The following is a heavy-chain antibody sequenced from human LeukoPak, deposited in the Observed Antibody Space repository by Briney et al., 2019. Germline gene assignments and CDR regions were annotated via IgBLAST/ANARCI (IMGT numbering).Heavy chain of an antibody. CDR3: AKSLERWLPGGGDY. Sequence: GSLRLSCAASGFTFSSYAMSWVRQAPGKGLEWVSAISGSGGSTYYADSVKGRFTVSRDNSKNTLYLQMNSLRAEDTAVYYCAKSLERWLPGGGDYWGQGTLVTVSS. D-gene: IGHD5-24*01. CDR1: GFTFSSYA. V-gene: IGHV3-23*01. J-gene: IGHJ4*02. CDR2: ISGSGGST.